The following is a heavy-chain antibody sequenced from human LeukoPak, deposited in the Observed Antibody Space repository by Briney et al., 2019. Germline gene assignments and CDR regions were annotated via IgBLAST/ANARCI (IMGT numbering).Heavy chain of an antibody. CDR3: ARAPGSSGWLDY. CDR2: ISSSSSYI. J-gene: IGHJ4*02. D-gene: IGHD6-19*01. V-gene: IGHV3-21*01. Sequence: PGGSLRLSCAASGFAFSSYSMNWVRQAPGKVLEWVSSISSSSSYIYYADSVKGRFTISRDNAKNSLYLQMNSLRAEDTAVYYCARAPGSSGWLDYWGQGTLVTVSS. CDR1: GFAFSSYS.